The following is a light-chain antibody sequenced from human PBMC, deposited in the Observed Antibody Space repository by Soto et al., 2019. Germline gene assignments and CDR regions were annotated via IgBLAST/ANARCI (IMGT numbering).Light chain of an antibody. Sequence: IVLTQSPGTLSLSPGERATLTCRASQTITSFYLAWYQQKPGQAPRLLIYGTSTRATGIPDRFSGSGSGTDFTLTLRKLEPEDFAVYYCQQFGGSPPRFTFGHGTKVEVK. CDR3: QQFGGSPPRFT. CDR1: QTITSFY. V-gene: IGKV3-20*01. J-gene: IGKJ3*01. CDR2: GTS.